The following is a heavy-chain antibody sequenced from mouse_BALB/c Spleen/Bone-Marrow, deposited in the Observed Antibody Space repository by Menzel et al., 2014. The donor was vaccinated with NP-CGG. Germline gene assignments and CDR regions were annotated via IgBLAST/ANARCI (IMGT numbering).Heavy chain of an antibody. V-gene: IGHV14-3*02. CDR1: GFNIKDTF. CDR2: IDPANGNT. Sequence: VQLQQSGAELVKPGASVKLSCTGSGFNIKDTFMHWVKQRPVQGLEWIGRIDPANGNTKYDPKFQGKATITADTSSNTAYPHLTSLTSEDTAVYYCTRGEDYWGQGTTLAVSS. J-gene: IGHJ2*01. CDR3: TRGEDY.